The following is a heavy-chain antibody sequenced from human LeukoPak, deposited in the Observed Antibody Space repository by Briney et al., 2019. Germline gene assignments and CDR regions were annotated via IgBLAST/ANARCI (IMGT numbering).Heavy chain of an antibody. CDR1: GFSFSGHW. CDR3: ARRGTSSSWAHFDY. Sequence: GGSLRLSCAASGFSFSGHWMNWVRQPPGKGLEWVANIKADGSEKYYVDSVKGRFTISRDNAKNSLYLQMNGLGAEDTAVYYCARRGTSSSWAHFDYWGQGTLVTVSS. V-gene: IGHV3-7*05. D-gene: IGHD6-13*01. J-gene: IGHJ4*02. CDR2: IKADGSEK.